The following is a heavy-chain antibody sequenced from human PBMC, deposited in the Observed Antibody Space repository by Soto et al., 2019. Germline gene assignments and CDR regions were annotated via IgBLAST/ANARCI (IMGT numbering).Heavy chain of an antibody. CDR2: ISAYNGNT. CDR3: ARDPLLYCTNGVCYTSVTHRYCYGMDV. V-gene: IGHV1-18*04. J-gene: IGHJ6*02. D-gene: IGHD2-8*01. CDR1: GYTFTSYG. Sequence: ASVKVSCKASGYTFTSYGISWVLQAPGQGLEWMGWISAYNGNTNYAQKLQGRVTMTTDTSTSTAYMELRSLRSDDTAVYYCARDPLLYCTNGVCYTSVTHRYCYGMDVWGQGTTVPVSS.